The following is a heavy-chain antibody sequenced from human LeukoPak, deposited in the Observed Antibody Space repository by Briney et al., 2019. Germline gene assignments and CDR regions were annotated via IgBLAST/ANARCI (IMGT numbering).Heavy chain of an antibody. V-gene: IGHV4-59*01. Sequence: SETLSLTCTVFGGSITTYYWRWIRQPPGKGLEWIGHIYYGGGTNYNPSLKSRVTISIDTSKNHFSLKLTSVTAADTAVYYCARDSPRRWFDPWGQGILVTVSS. CDR1: GGSITTYY. CDR2: IYYGGGT. J-gene: IGHJ5*02. CDR3: ARDSPRRWFDP.